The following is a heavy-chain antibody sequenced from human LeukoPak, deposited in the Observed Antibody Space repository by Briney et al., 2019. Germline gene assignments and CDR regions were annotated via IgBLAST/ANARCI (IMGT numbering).Heavy chain of an antibody. D-gene: IGHD5-18*01. CDR1: GFSISSGYY. J-gene: IGHJ4*02. V-gene: IGHV4-38-2*01. Sequence: SETLSLTCAVSGFSISSGYYWGWIRQPPGKGLEWIGSIYHSGSTYYNPSLKSRVTISVDTSKNQFSLKLSPVTAADTAVYYCARPIGYSYGYGYWGQGTLVTVSS. CDR2: IYHSGST. CDR3: ARPIGYSYGYGY.